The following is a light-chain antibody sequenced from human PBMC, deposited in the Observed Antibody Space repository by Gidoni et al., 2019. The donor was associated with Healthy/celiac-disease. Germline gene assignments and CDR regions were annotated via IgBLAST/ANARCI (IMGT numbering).Light chain of an antibody. J-gene: IGKJ2*01. CDR2: GAS. CDR3: QQYNNWPPMYT. Sequence: EIVMTQSPPTLSASPGERATLSCRASQSVSSNLAWYQQKPGQAPRLLIYGASTRATGIPARFSGSGSGTEFTLTISSLQSEDFAVYYCQQYNNWPPMYTFGQGTKLEIK. V-gene: IGKV3-15*01. CDR1: QSVSSN.